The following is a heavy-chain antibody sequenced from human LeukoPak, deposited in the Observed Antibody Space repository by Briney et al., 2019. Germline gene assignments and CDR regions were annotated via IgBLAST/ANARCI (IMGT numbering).Heavy chain of an antibody. V-gene: IGHV3-23*01. Sequence: PGGSLRLSCAAPGFTFSNYAMGWVPQAPGKGLEGVSSINGRDGRTYYADSVRGRFSISSDNSKNTLFLQMNSLRAEDTAVYYCARGEAFAFDMWGQGTVVTVSS. CDR2: INGRDGRT. CDR1: GFTFSNYA. CDR3: ARGEAFAFDM. J-gene: IGHJ3*02.